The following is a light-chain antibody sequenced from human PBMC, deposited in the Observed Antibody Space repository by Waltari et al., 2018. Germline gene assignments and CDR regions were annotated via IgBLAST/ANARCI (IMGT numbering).Light chain of an antibody. Sequence: QLVLTQSPSASASLGASVKLTCTLSSGHSSYAIAWHQQQPEKGPRYLMKLKSDGSHSKGDGIPVRVSGSSSGAGRYLTISSLQSEDEADYYCQTWGTGIQVFGGGTKLTVL. V-gene: IGLV4-69*01. CDR3: QTWGTGIQV. CDR2: LKSDGSH. J-gene: IGLJ3*02. CDR1: SGHSSYA.